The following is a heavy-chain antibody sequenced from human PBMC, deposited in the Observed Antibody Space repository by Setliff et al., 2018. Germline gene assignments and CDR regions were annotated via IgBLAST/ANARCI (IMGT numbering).Heavy chain of an antibody. V-gene: IGHV4-39*01. J-gene: IGHJ4*02. D-gene: IGHD5-18*01. CDR1: GASLNSGTYY. Sequence: SETLSLTCTVSGASLNSGTYYWGWIRQPPGKGLEWIGRIYYRGDTYYNPSLKGRLTISVDTAQNQFSLRLTSVTAADTAVYYCARLPPLHTPMALTFDYWGQGILVTVSS. CDR2: IYYRGDT. CDR3: ARLPPLHTPMALTFDY.